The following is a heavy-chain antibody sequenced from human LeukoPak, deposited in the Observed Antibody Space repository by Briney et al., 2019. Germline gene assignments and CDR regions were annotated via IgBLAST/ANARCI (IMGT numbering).Heavy chain of an antibody. J-gene: IGHJ5*02. Sequence: SETLSLTCTVSGGSISNYYWSWIRQPPGKGLEWIGHISYSGSPDYNSSLKSRVIISVDTSKNQFSLKLNSVTAADTAVYYCARDGSSSSWTDHWGQGTLVTVSS. CDR1: GGSISNYY. CDR3: ARDGSSSSWTDH. CDR2: ISYSGSP. D-gene: IGHD6-13*01. V-gene: IGHV4-59*01.